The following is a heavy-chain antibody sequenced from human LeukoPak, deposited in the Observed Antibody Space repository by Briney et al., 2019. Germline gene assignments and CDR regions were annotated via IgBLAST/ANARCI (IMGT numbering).Heavy chain of an antibody. J-gene: IGHJ4*02. CDR3: AKVAITMIVVVTYFDY. V-gene: IGHV3-23*01. CDR1: GFIFDSHA. D-gene: IGHD3-22*01. CDR2: VSGSGGST. Sequence: GGSLRLSCAGSGFIFDSHALTWVRQAPGKGLEWVATVSGSGGSTNYAASVKGRFIISRDNSKNTLYLQMNSLRAEDTAVYYCAKVAITMIVVVTYFDYWGQGTLVTVSS.